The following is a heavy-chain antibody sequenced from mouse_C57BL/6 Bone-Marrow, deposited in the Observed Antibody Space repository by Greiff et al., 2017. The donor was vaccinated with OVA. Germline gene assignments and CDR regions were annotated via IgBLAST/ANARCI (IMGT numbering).Heavy chain of an antibody. D-gene: IGHD3-2*02. J-gene: IGHJ3*01. Sequence: EVQLQESGPGLVKPSQSLSLTCSVTGYSITSGYYWNWIRQFPGNKLEWMGYISYDGSNKYNPSLKNRISITRDTSKNQFFLKLNSVTTEDTATYNCARDASSGPRFAYWGQGTLVTVSA. CDR3: ARDASSGPRFAY. CDR2: ISYDGSN. CDR1: GYSITSGYY. V-gene: IGHV3-6*01.